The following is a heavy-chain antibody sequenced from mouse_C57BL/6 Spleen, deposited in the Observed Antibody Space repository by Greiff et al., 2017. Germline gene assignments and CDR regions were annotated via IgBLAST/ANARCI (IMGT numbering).Heavy chain of an antibody. D-gene: IGHD2-1*01. CDR3: ARRYYGNYDYFDY. CDR1: GYTFTSYW. V-gene: IGHV1-52*01. CDR2: IDPSDSET. J-gene: IGHJ2*01. Sequence: QVQLKEPGAELVRPGSSVKLSCKASGYTFTSYWMHWVKQRPIQGLEWIGNIDPSDSETHYNQKFKDKATLTVDKSSSTAYMQLSSLTSEDSAVYYCARRYYGNYDYFDYWGQGTTLTVSS.